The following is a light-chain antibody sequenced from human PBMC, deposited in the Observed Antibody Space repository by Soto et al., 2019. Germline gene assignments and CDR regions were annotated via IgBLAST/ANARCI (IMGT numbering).Light chain of an antibody. Sequence: IQMTQSPSTVSASVGDSVTISCRASQPVNTFLAWYQQKPGGAPKVGIFDASNLGSGVTSRFSGSGFGTEFTLSITSRQPDDCATYYCQQYKNYSYSVGQGTKLEIK. CDR3: QQYKNYSYS. J-gene: IGKJ2*03. CDR2: DAS. V-gene: IGKV1-5*01. CDR1: QPVNTF.